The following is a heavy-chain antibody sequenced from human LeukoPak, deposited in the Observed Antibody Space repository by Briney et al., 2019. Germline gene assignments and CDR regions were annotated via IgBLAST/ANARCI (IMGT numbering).Heavy chain of an antibody. J-gene: IGHJ3*02. CDR3: ARDVVVVAAPSGAFDT. Sequence: ASVKVSCKASGGTFGSYAISWVRQAPGQGLEWMGGIIPIFGTANYAQKFQGRVTITADQSTSTAYMELSSLRSEDTAVYYCARDVVVVAAPSGAFDTWGQGTMVTVSS. V-gene: IGHV1-69*13. D-gene: IGHD2-15*01. CDR2: IIPIFGTA. CDR1: GGTFGSYA.